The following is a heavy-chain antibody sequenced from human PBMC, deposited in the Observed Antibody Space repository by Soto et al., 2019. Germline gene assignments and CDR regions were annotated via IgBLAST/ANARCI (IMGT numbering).Heavy chain of an antibody. CDR2: ISGSGGST. J-gene: IGHJ6*02. CDR3: AKMGAVAGEYYYYYYGMDV. D-gene: IGHD6-19*01. Sequence: EVQLLESGGGLVQPGGSLRLSCAASGFTFSSYAMSWVRQAPGKGLEWVSAISGSGGSTYYADSVKGRFTISRDNSKNPLYLQMTSLRAEDTAVYYCAKMGAVAGEYYYYYYGMDVWGQGTTVTVSS. CDR1: GFTFSSYA. V-gene: IGHV3-23*01.